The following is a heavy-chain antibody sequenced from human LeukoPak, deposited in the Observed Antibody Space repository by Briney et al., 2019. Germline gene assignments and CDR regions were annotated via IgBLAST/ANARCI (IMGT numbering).Heavy chain of an antibody. J-gene: IGHJ4*02. V-gene: IGHV3-15*01. D-gene: IGHD3-9*01. CDR1: GFTFSNAW. CDR2: IKSKTDGGTT. Sequence: GGSLRLSCAASGFTFSNAWMSRVRQAPGKGLEWVGRIKSKTDGGTTDYAAPVKGRFTISRDDSKNTLYLQMNSLKTEDTAVYYCTTTQRYFDWLLGPDYWGQGTLVTVSS. CDR3: TTTQRYFDWLLGPDY.